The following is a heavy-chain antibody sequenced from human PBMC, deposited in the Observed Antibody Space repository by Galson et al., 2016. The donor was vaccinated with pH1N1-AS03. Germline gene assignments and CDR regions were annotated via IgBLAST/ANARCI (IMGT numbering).Heavy chain of an antibody. CDR3: ARMRDYGDLRDAFDI. Sequence: PALVKPTQTLTLTSTFSGFSLSASGMCVSSIRQPPGKALEWLARIDWADDQYYSTSLKTRLTISKDTSTNQVVLTMTNMDPVDTATYYCARMRDYGDLRDAFDIWGQGTMVTVAS. J-gene: IGHJ3*02. CDR1: GFSLSASGMC. CDR2: IDWADDQ. D-gene: IGHD4-17*01. V-gene: IGHV2-70*11.